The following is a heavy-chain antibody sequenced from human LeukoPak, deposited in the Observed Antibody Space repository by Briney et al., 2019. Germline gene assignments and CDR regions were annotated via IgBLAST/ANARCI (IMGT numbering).Heavy chain of an antibody. D-gene: IGHD6-19*01. CDR2: IYYSGST. Sequence: SETLSLTCTVSGGSISSYYWSWIRQPPGKGLEWIGCIYYSGSTNYNPSLKSRVTISVDTSKNQFSLKLSSVTAADTAVYYCARHTAVAGRRGWFDPWGQGTLVTVSS. V-gene: IGHV4-59*08. CDR1: GGSISSYY. J-gene: IGHJ5*02. CDR3: ARHTAVAGRRGWFDP.